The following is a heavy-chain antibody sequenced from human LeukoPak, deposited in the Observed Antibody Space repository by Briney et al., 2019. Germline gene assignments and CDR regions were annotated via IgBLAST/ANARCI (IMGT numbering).Heavy chain of an antibody. CDR3: ARIFCSSSNCYSRGMDV. CDR1: NYKLSDYG. D-gene: IGHD2-2*01. J-gene: IGHJ6*04. V-gene: IGHV1-18*01. Sequence: ASVKVSCKASNYKLSDYGISWVRQAPGGGLEWMGWISGDNSNTKYTQKLQGRVTMSTDTFTSTAFMELTSLRSDDTAVYYCARIFCSSSNCYSRGMDVWGKGTTVTVSS. CDR2: ISGDNSNT.